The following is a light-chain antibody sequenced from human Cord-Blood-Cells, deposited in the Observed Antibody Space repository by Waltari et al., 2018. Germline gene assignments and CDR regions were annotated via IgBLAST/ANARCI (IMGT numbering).Light chain of an antibody. CDR1: SSDDGGYNY. Sequence: QSALPQPASVSGSPGQSITIPCTRTSSDDGGYNYVSWYQQHPGKATKLIIYEVINRPSGVANRFSVSKSGNTASLTISGLQAEDEADYYCSSYTSSSTPFYVFGTGTKVTVL. V-gene: IGLV2-14*01. J-gene: IGLJ1*01. CDR2: EVI. CDR3: SSYTSSSTPFYV.